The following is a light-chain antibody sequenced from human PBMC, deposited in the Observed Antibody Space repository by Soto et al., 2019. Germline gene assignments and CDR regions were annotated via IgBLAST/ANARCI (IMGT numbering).Light chain of an antibody. CDR1: QGVSSW. Sequence: AGGRVTITCRASQGVSSWLAWFQQKPGKAPKLLIYAASNLQSGVPSRFSGSGSGTEFTLNISSLQPEDSATYYCQQANSFPVTFGQGTKVDIK. V-gene: IGKV1-12*01. J-gene: IGKJ2*01. CDR2: AAS. CDR3: QQANSFPVT.